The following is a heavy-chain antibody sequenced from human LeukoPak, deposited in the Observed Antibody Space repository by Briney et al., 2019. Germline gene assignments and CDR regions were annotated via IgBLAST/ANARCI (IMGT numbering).Heavy chain of an antibody. CDR1: GYTFTSYD. J-gene: IGHJ6*02. D-gene: IGHD3-10*01. CDR2: MNPNSGNT. CDR3: AKGMGSGSYYVYYYHGMDV. V-gene: IGHV1-8*01. Sequence: ASVKVSCKASGYTFTSYDINWVRQATGQGLEWMGWMNPNSGNTGYAQKFQGRVTMTRNTSISTAYMELSSLRAEDTAVYYCAKGMGSGSYYVYYYHGMDVWGQGTTVTVSS.